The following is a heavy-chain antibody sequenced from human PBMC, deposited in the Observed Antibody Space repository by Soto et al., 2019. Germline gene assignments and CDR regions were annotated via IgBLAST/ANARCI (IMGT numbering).Heavy chain of an antibody. Sequence: PSETLSLTCTVSGGSISSYYWSWIRQPPGKGLEWIGYIYYSGSTNYNPSLKSRVTISVDTSKNQFSLKLSSVTAADTAVYYCAGEPIFDWLVWGWGQGTLVTVSS. CDR2: IYYSGST. J-gene: IGHJ4*02. CDR1: GGSISSYY. D-gene: IGHD3-9*01. V-gene: IGHV4-59*01. CDR3: AGEPIFDWLVWG.